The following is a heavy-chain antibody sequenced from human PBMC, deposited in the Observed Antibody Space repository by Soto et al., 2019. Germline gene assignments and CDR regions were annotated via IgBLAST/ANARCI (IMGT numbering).Heavy chain of an antibody. CDR1: GYSFTSYW. J-gene: IGHJ3*02. V-gene: IGHV5-51*01. Sequence: GESLKISCKGSGYSFTSYWISWVRQMPGKGLEWMGIIYPGDSDTRYSPSFQGQVTISADKSISTAYLQWSSLKTSDTAMYYCARSALATGGAFDIWGQGTMVTVSS. CDR2: IYPGDSDT. CDR3: ARSALATGGAFDI.